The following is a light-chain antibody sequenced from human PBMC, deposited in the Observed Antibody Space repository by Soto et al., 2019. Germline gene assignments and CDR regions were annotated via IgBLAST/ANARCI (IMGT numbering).Light chain of an antibody. J-gene: IGKJ1*01. CDR1: QTISSW. V-gene: IGKV1-5*03. Sequence: DIQMTQSPSTLSGSVGDRVTITCRASQTISSWLAWYQQKPGKAPKLLIYKASTLKSGVPSRFSGSGSGTEFILTISSLQTDDFATYYGQHYNSYSEAFGQGTKVELK. CDR3: QHYNSYSEA. CDR2: KAS.